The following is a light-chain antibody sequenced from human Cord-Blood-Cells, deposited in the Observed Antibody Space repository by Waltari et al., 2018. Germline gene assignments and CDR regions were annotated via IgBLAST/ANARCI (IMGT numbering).Light chain of an antibody. CDR2: EGS. V-gene: IGLV2-23*01. J-gene: IGLJ3*02. CDR1: SSDVGSYHR. Sequence: QSALTQPASVSGSPGPPITIPCTGTSSDVGSYHRVSWYQQHPGKAPKLMIYEGSKRPSGVSNRFSGSKSGNTASLTISGLQAEDEADYYCCSYAGSSTWVFGGGTKLTVL. CDR3: CSYAGSSTWV.